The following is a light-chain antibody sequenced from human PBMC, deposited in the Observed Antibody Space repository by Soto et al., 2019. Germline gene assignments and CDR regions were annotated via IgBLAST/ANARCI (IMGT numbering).Light chain of an antibody. Sequence: QSVLTQPPSVSGAPGQRVTISCTGNSSNLGAGYDVHWYRQLPGAAPKVVIFGNRNRPSGVPERFSGSKSCTSASLAITGLQGEDEADYYCQAYDYSLTASVFGGGTQLTVL. J-gene: IGLJ3*02. V-gene: IGLV1-40*01. CDR2: GNR. CDR1: SSNLGAGYD. CDR3: QAYDYSLTASV.